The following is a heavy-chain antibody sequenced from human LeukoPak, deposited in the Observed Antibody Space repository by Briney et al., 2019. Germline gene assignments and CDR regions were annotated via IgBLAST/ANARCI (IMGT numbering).Heavy chain of an antibody. CDR1: GYTFTGYY. D-gene: IGHD6-19*01. CDR2: IDPNSGGT. V-gene: IGHV1-2*02. CDR3: ARVPIAVAGQGDY. Sequence: GASVKVSCKASGYTFTGYYMHWVRQAPGQGLEWMGWIDPNSGGTNYAQKFQGRVTMTRDTSISTAYMELSRLRSDDTAVYYCARVPIAVAGQGDYWGQGTLVTVSS. J-gene: IGHJ4*02.